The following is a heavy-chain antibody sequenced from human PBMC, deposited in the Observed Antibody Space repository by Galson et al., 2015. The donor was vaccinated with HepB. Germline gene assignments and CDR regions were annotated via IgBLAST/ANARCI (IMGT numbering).Heavy chain of an antibody. V-gene: IGHV1-2*06. CDR3: ARSLYFRDVDAFAV. D-gene: IGHD2-2*02. CDR1: GYTFTDFY. Sequence: SVKVSCKASGYTFTDFYIHWVRLAPGHGLEWLGRINPNSGGTYFAQNFQGRVAMTRDRSISTAYMELSRLTADDTAIYYCARSLYFRDVDAFAVWGQGTMVTVAS. CDR2: INPNSGGT. J-gene: IGHJ3*01.